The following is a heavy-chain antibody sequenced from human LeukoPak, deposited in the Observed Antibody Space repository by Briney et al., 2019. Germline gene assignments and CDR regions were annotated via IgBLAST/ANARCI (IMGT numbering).Heavy chain of an antibody. CDR3: ARAAQLPWYFDL. J-gene: IGHJ2*01. CDR1: GFTFSSYW. V-gene: IGHV3-74*01. D-gene: IGHD1-26*01. CDR2: INSDGSST. Sequence: GGSLRLSCAASGFTFSSYWMHWVRQAPGKGLVWVSRINSDGSSTSYADSVKGRFTISRDNAKNTLYLQMNSLRAEDTAVYYCARAAQLPWYFDLWGRGTLVTVSS.